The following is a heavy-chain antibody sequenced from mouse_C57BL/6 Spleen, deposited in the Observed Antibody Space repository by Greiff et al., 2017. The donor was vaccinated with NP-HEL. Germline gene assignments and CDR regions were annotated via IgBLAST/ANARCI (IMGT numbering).Heavy chain of an antibody. CDR2: IYPSDSET. V-gene: IGHV1-61*01. CDR1: GYTFTSYW. J-gene: IGHJ4*01. CDR3: ARDDGYYGDYAMDY. Sequence: QVQLQQPGAELVMPGASVKLSCKASGYTFTSYWMDWVKQRPGQGLEWIGNIYPSDSETHYNQKFKDKATLTVDKSSSTAYMQLSSLTSEDSAVYYCARDDGYYGDYAMDYWGQGTSVTVSS. D-gene: IGHD2-3*01.